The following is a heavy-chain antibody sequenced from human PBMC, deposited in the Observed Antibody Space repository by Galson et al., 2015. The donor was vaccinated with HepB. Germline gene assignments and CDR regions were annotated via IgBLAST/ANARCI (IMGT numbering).Heavy chain of an antibody. CDR1: GLTFTTYA. CDR3: AKPSPYYYGSSGYHYYYGVDV. CDR2: ISGSATST. J-gene: IGHJ6*02. V-gene: IGHV3-23*01. Sequence: SLRLSCAASGLTFTTYAMSWVRQAPGKGLEWVSGISGSATSTYYADSVKGRFIISRDNSKNTLYLQMNSLRAEDTAVYYCAKPSPYYYGSSGYHYYYGVDVWGQGTTVTVSS. D-gene: IGHD3-22*01.